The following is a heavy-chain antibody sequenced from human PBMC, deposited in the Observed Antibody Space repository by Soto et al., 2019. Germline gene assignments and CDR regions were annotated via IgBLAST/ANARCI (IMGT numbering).Heavy chain of an antibody. D-gene: IGHD2-15*01. V-gene: IGHV1-69*13. CDR3: AARRYCSGGTCPDYFDY. J-gene: IGHJ4*01. Sequence: ASVKVSCKASGGAFSSYAISWVRQAPGQGLEWMGGIIPIFGTASYAQKFQGRVTITADESTSAAYMELSSLRSDDTAVYYCAARRYCSGGTCPDYFDYWGPGTLVTVSS. CDR1: GGAFSSYA. CDR2: IIPIFGTA.